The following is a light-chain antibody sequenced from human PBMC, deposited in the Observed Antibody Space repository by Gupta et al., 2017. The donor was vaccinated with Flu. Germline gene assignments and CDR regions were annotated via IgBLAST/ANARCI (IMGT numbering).Light chain of an antibody. CDR2: SAS. V-gene: IGKV3-20*01. CDR1: QSVSSSY. Sequence: EIVLTQSPGTLSLSPGERATLSCWASQSVSSSYLAWYQQKPGQAPRLLIYSASSRATGIPDRCSGSGSGTDFTLTISRLEPEDFAVYYCQQFGSSRYTFGQGTKLEIK. J-gene: IGKJ2*01. CDR3: QQFGSSRYT.